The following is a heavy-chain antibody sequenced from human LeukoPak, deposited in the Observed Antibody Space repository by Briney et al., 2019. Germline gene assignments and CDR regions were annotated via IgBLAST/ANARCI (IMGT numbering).Heavy chain of an antibody. CDR3: ARTYYYGSGSYYNVHWFDP. J-gene: IGHJ5*02. V-gene: IGHV4-59*12. D-gene: IGHD3-10*01. CDR2: IYYSGST. Sequence: PSETLSLTCTVSGGSISSYYWSWIRQPPGKGLEWIGYIYYSGSTNYNPSLKSRVTISVDTSKNQFSLKLSSVTAADTAVYYCARTYYYGSGSYYNVHWFDPWGQGTLVTVSS. CDR1: GGSISSYY.